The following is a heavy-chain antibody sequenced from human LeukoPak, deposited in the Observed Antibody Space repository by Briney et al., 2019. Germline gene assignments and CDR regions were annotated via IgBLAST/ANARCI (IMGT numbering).Heavy chain of an antibody. V-gene: IGHV3-33*01. D-gene: IGHD3-22*01. CDR3: ARDYYDSSGYYPHY. Sequence: GGSLRLSCAASGFTFSSYGMHWVRQAPGKGLEWVAVIWYDGSNKYYADSVKGRFTISRDNSKNTLYLQMNSLRAEDTAVYYCARDYYDSSGYYPHYWGQGTLVTVSS. CDR1: GFTFSSYG. J-gene: IGHJ4*02. CDR2: IWYDGSNK.